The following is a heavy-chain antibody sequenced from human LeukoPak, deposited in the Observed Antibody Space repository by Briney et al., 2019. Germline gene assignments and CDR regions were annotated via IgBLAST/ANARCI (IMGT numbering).Heavy chain of an antibody. CDR1: GDSVSSNSAA. CDR3: ARAFGYCGGDCYFNY. V-gene: IGHV6-1*01. CDR2: TYYRSKWYY. D-gene: IGHD2-21*02. J-gene: IGHJ4*02. Sequence: SQTLSLTCAISGDSVSSNSAAWNWIRQSPSRGLEWLGRTYYRSKWYYDYAVSVKSRITINADTSKNQFSLQLNSVTPEDTAVYYCARAFGYCGGDCYFNYWGQGTLVTVSS.